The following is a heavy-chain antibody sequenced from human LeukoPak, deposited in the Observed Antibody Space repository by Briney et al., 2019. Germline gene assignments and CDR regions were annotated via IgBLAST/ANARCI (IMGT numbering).Heavy chain of an antibody. V-gene: IGHV3-33*01. CDR1: GFTFRSYG. J-gene: IGHJ6*02. CDR2: LWYDGSNK. D-gene: IGHD5-18*01. Sequence: PGGSLRLSCAASGFTFRSYGMHWVRQAPGTGLEWVAVLWYDGSNKYYADSVKGRFTISRDNFKNTLYLQMNSLRAEDTAVYYCARDLEFSYGYGRANYYYYGMDVWGQGTTVTVSS. CDR3: ARDLEFSYGYGRANYYYYGMDV.